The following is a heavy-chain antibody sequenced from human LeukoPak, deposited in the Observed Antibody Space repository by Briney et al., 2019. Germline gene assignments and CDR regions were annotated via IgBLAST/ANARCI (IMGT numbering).Heavy chain of an antibody. V-gene: IGHV1-8*01. CDR2: INPNSGNT. CDR1: GYTFTSYD. J-gene: IGHJ4*02. D-gene: IGHD3-16*02. Sequence: ASVTVSCKASGYTFTSYDINWLRQPTGQGRDWMEWINPNSGNTDYEHKFQGRGNMTRNTVLDPVYMELSSLRSEDTAVYYCARRNLMITFGGVIADDYWGQGTLVTVSS. CDR3: ARRNLMITFGGVIADDY.